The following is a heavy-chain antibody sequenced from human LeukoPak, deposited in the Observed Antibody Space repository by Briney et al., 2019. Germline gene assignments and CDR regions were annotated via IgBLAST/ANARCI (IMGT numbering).Heavy chain of an antibody. J-gene: IGHJ5*02. V-gene: IGHV4-34*01. D-gene: IGHD2-2*01. CDR2: INHSGST. Sequence: PSETLSLTCAVYGGSFSGYYWSWIRQPPGKGLEWIGEINHSGSTNYNPSLTSRGTISLDTSKNQFSLKLSSVTAADTAVYYCARGRGTRKIYNWFDPWGRGTLVTVSS. CDR3: ARGRGTRKIYNWFDP. CDR1: GGSFSGYY.